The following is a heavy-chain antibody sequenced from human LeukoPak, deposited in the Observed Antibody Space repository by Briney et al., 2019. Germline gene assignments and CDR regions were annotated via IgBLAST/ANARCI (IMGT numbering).Heavy chain of an antibody. Sequence: GGSLRLSCVVSGIPFSDYYMNWIRKAPGKGLEWISCISSSSSYTDYADSVKGRFTISRDNAKSALYLQMHSLRLEDTAVYYCAAGTAADFWGQGTLVTVSS. CDR2: ISSSSSYT. D-gene: IGHD6-13*01. V-gene: IGHV3-11*03. CDR1: GIPFSDYY. J-gene: IGHJ4*02. CDR3: AAGTAADF.